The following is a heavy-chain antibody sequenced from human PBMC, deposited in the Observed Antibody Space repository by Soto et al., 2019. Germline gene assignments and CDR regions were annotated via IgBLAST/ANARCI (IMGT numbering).Heavy chain of an antibody. J-gene: IGHJ4*02. CDR1: GYTFTGYY. D-gene: IGHD2-8*01. Sequence: ASVKVSCKASGYTFTGYYMHWVRQAPGQGLEWMGWINPNSGGTNYAQKFQGWVTMTRDTSISTAYMEVSRLRSEDTAVYYCARGGLGCTNGVCWNFDYWGQGTLVTVSS. CDR2: INPNSGGT. CDR3: ARGGLGCTNGVCWNFDY. V-gene: IGHV1-2*04.